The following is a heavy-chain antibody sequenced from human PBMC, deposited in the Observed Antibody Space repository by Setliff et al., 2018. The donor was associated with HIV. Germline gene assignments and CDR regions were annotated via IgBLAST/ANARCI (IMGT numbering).Heavy chain of an antibody. CDR3: ARDEGRATGSWWDQSASWYLDY. V-gene: IGHV4-4*07. CDR2: ISAAGTI. CDR1: GGSLSSYY. D-gene: IGHD6-13*01. Sequence: SETLSLTCTVSGGSLSSYYWSWIRQPAGKRLEFIGRISAAGTINYNPSLRSRVTLSVDTSENQFSLTVNSVTAADTAMYFCARDEGRATGSWWDQSASWYLDYWGHGILVTVS. J-gene: IGHJ4*01.